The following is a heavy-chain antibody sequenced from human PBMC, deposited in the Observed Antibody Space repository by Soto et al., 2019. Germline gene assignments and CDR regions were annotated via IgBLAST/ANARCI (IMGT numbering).Heavy chain of an antibody. CDR1: GFTFSSYV. CDR3: AKAGGDCSGGSCYSGQGDN. Sequence: EVQLLESGGGLVQPGGSLRLSCAASGFTFSSYVMTWVRQAPGKGLEWVSGITGSGGSTYYADSVKGRFTISRDNSKNTLYLQMNGLRDEDTAIYYCAKAGGDCSGGSCYSGQGDNWGQGTLVTVSS. J-gene: IGHJ4*02. V-gene: IGHV3-23*01. CDR2: ITGSGGST. D-gene: IGHD2-15*01.